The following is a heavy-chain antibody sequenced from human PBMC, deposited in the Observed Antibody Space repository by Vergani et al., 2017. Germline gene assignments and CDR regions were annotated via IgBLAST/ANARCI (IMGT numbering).Heavy chain of an antibody. CDR1: GGSISSYY. J-gene: IGHJ6*03. CDR3: ARGGRIWSGYYYYYYMDV. V-gene: IGHV4-4*07. Sequence: QVQLQESGPGLVKPSETLSLTCTVSGGSISSYYWSWIRQPAGKGLEWIGRIYTSGSTNYNPSLKSRVTMSVDTSTNQFSLKLSSVTAADTAVYYCARGGRIWSGYYYYYYMDVWGKGTTVTVSS. D-gene: IGHD3-3*01. CDR2: IYTSGST.